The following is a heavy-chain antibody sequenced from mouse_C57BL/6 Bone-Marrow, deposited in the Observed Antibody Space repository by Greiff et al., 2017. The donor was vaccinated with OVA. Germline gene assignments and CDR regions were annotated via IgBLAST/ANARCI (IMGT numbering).Heavy chain of an antibody. CDR1: GYTFTDYY. Sequence: VQLQQSGPELVKPGASVKISCKASGYTFTDYYINWVKQRPGQGLEWIGWIFPGSGSTYYNEKFKGKATLTVDKSSSTAYMLLSSLTSDDSAVYFCARDYYGSHWYFDVWGTGTTVTVSS. CDR2: IFPGSGST. J-gene: IGHJ1*03. D-gene: IGHD1-1*01. CDR3: ARDYYGSHWYFDV. V-gene: IGHV1-75*01.